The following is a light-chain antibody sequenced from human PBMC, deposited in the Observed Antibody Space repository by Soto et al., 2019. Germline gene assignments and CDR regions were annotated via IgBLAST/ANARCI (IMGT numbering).Light chain of an antibody. V-gene: IGKV1-39*01. J-gene: IGKJ2*01. CDR3: QQSYRTPHT. Sequence: DIQMTQSPTSLPASIGDRVTITCRASQSISSYLLWYQQRQGRAPKLLIYAASNLLSGVPSRFSGSGSGTNFTLTISSLQPEDFATYYCQQSYRTPHTFGQGTKLETK. CDR1: QSISSY. CDR2: AAS.